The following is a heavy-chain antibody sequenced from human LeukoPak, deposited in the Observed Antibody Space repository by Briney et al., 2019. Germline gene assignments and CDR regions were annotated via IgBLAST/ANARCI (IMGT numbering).Heavy chain of an antibody. Sequence: PSETLSLTCTVSGGSISSGSYYWSWIRQPAGKGLEWIGRIYTSGSTNYNPSLKSRVTISVDTSKNQFSLKLSSVTAADTAVYYCARDLTGTFDYWGQGTLVTASS. CDR2: IYTSGST. J-gene: IGHJ4*02. D-gene: IGHD1-20*01. CDR1: GGSISSGSYY. CDR3: ARDLTGTFDY. V-gene: IGHV4-61*02.